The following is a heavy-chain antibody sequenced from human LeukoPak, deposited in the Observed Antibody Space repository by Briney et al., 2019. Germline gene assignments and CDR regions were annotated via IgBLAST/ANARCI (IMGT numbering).Heavy chain of an antibody. Sequence: GASVKVSCKVSGYTLTELSMHWVRQAPGKGLEWKGGFDPEDGETIYAQKFQGRVTMTEDTSTDTAYMELSSLRSEDTAVYYCATGMHSGCDGLCAFDIWGQGTMVTVSS. CDR2: FDPEDGET. V-gene: IGHV1-24*01. CDR3: ATGMHSGCDGLCAFDI. J-gene: IGHJ3*02. D-gene: IGHD6-19*01. CDR1: GYTLTELS.